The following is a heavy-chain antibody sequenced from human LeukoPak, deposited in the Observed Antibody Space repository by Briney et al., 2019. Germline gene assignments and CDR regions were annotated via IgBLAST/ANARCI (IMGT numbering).Heavy chain of an antibody. CDR1: GGSISSGDYY. CDR3: ARDLSPHGFDP. V-gene: IGHV4-30-4*01. Sequence: SETLSLTCTVSGGSISSGDYYWSWIRQPPGTGLEWIGYIYYSGNTYYNPSLKSRVTISLDTSNNQFSLKLSSVTAADTAVYYCARDLSPHGFDPWGQGILVTVSS. CDR2: IYYSGNT. J-gene: IGHJ5*02.